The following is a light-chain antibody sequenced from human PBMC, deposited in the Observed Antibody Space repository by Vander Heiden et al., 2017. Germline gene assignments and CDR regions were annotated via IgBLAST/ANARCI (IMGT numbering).Light chain of an antibody. J-gene: IGLJ2*01. V-gene: IGLV1-44*01. Sequence: QSVLTQPPSASGTPGQRVTISCSGSSSNIGSYTVNWYQQLPGTGPKLLIYTNNQRPSGVPDRFSGSKSGTSASLAIGGLQSEDEADYHCAAWDDTLNGVVFGGGTKLSVL. CDR1: SSNIGSYT. CDR3: AAWDDTLNGVV. CDR2: TNN.